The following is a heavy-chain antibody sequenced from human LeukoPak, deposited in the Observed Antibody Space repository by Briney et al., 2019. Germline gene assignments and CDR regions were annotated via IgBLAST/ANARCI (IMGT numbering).Heavy chain of an antibody. CDR3: AREGYDYVWQTTEQDGMDV. V-gene: IGHV3-48*04. D-gene: IGHD3-16*01. J-gene: IGHJ6*02. CDR2: ISSSGNSR. Sequence: PGGSLRLSCGASGFTFTTHWIHWVRQAPGKGLEWVSYISSSGNSREYADSVKGRFTISGDNARDSLHLQMNSLRVEDTAVYYCAREGYDYVWQTTEQDGMDVWGQGTTVTVSS. CDR1: GFTFTTHW.